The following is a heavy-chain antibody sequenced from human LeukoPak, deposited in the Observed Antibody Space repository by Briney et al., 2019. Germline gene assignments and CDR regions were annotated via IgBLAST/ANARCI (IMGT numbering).Heavy chain of an antibody. CDR2: IVVGSGNT. V-gene: IGHV1-58*02. CDR3: ASSGWYDDYYYYGMDV. J-gene: IGHJ6*02. Sequence: EASVKVSCKASGFTFTSSAMQWVRQARGQRLEWIGWIVVGSGNTNYAQKFQERVTITRDMSTSTAYMELSSLKSEDTAVYYCASSGWYDDYYYYGMDVWGQGTTVTVSS. D-gene: IGHD6-19*01. CDR1: GFTFTSSA.